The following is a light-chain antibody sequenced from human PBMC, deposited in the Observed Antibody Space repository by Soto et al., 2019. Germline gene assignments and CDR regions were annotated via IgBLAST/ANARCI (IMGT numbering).Light chain of an antibody. CDR1: QSVSSN. CDR3: QQYNNWPQT. V-gene: IGKV3-15*01. Sequence: EIVMTQSAVTLSVSPGARATLSCRASQSVSSNLAWYQQKPGQAPRLLIYVASTRATGIPARFSGSGSGTEFTLTITSLQSEDFAIYYCQQYNNWPQTFGQGTKVDIK. CDR2: VAS. J-gene: IGKJ1*01.